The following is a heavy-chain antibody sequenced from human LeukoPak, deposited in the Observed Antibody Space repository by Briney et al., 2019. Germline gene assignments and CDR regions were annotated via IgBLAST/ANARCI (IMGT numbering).Heavy chain of an antibody. CDR1: GGSISSYY. J-gene: IGHJ4*02. CDR3: ARLRPYSCTHGVDY. CDR2: IYYSGST. V-gene: IGHV4-59*08. D-gene: IGHD5-12*01. Sequence: SETLSLTCTVSGGSISSYYWSWIRQPPGKGLEWIGYIYYSGSTNYSPSLKSRVPISVDTSRNQFSLKLRSVTAADTAVYYCARLRPYSCTHGVDYWGQGTLVTVSS.